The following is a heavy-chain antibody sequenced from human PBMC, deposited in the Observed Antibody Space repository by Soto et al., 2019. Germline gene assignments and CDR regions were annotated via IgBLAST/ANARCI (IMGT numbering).Heavy chain of an antibody. CDR3: ARGDYYGSGSYYSNTNY. CDR1: GGTFSSYA. J-gene: IGHJ4*02. Sequence: SVKVSCKASGGTFSSYAISWVRQAPGQGLEWMGGIIPIFGTANYAQKFQGRVTITADESTSTAYMELSSLRSEDTAVYYCARGDYYGSGSYYSNTNYWGQGTLVTVSS. CDR2: IIPIFGTA. D-gene: IGHD3-10*01. V-gene: IGHV1-69*13.